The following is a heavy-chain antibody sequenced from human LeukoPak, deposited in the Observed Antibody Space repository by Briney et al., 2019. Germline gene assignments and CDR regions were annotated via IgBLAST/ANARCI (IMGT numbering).Heavy chain of an antibody. CDR3: ARLTEEAPRVTAPYFDY. CDR2: INPNSGGT. J-gene: IGHJ4*02. Sequence: ASVKVSCKASGYTFNTYGISWVRQAPGQGLEWMGWINPNSGGTNYAKKFQGRVTMTRDTSISTTYMELSRLTSDDTAFYYCARLTEEAPRVTAPYFDYWGQGTLVTVSS. CDR1: GYTFNTYG. V-gene: IGHV1-2*02. D-gene: IGHD2-21*02.